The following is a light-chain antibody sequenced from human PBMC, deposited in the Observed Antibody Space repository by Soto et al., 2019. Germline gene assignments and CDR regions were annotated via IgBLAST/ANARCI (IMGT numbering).Light chain of an antibody. V-gene: IGLV2-8*01. J-gene: IGLJ1*01. Sequence: QSVLTQPPSASGSPGQSVTISCTGTSSDVGRYNYVSWYQQHPGKAPKLMIYEVNKRPSGVPDRFSGSKSGNTASLTVSGLQAEDEADYYCSSYAGSNNFGVFGTGT. CDR3: SSYAGSNNFGV. CDR2: EVN. CDR1: SSDVGRYNY.